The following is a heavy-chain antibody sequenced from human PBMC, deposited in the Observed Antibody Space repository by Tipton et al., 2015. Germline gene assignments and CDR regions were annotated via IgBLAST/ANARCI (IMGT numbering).Heavy chain of an antibody. Sequence: GLVKPSETLSLTCTVSGGSVSSDSYYWNWIRQPPGKGLEWIGYIYYSGSTKYSPSLKSRVTISVDSSKSQLSLKLRSVTAADTAVFYCAWFRFDSFSYWGHGTLFTFSS. J-gene: IGHJ4*01. CDR3: AWFRFDSFSY. CDR2: IYYSGST. D-gene: IGHD2-21*01. V-gene: IGHV4-61*01. CDR1: GGSVSSDSYY.